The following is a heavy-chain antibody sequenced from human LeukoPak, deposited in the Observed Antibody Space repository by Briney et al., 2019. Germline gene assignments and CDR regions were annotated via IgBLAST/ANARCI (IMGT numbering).Heavy chain of an antibody. D-gene: IGHD6-19*01. CDR2: IRSKAYGGTT. CDR1: GFTFGDYA. J-gene: IGHJ4*02. CDR3: TRSGWYDPFDY. Sequence: QPGGSLRLSCTASGFTFGDYAMSWFRQAPGKGLEWVGFIRSKAYGGTTEYAASVKGRFTISRDDSKSIAYLQMNSLKTEDTAVYYCTRSGWYDPFDYWGQGTLVTVSS. V-gene: IGHV3-49*03.